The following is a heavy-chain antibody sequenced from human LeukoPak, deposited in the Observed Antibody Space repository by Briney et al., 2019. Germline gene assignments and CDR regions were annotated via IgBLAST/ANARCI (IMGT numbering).Heavy chain of an antibody. D-gene: IGHD6-13*01. CDR1: GDSVSSNSAA. CDR3: ARGGSSWYGNYYYGMDV. V-gene: IGHV6-1*01. Sequence: SQTLSLTCAISGDSVSSNSAAWNWIRQSPSRGLEWLGRTYYRSKWYNDYAVSVKSRITINPDTSKNQFSLQLNSVTPEDTAVYYCARGGSSWYGNYYYGMDVWGQGTTVTSP. CDR2: TYYRSKWYN. J-gene: IGHJ6*02.